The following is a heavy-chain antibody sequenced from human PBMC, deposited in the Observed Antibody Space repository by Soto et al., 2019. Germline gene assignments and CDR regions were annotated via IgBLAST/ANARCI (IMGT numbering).Heavy chain of an antibody. CDR2: ISGSGGST. Sequence: EVQLLESGGGLVQPGGSLRPSCEASGFTLSGYALSWSRKPPGKGLGWVSAISGSGGSTYYADSVKGRFTISRDNSKNTLYLQMNSLRAEDTAVYYCAKGDIVVVVAATLVDYWGQGTLVTVSS. D-gene: IGHD2-15*01. V-gene: IGHV3-23*01. J-gene: IGHJ4*02. CDR3: AKGDIVVVVAATLVDY. CDR1: GFTLSGYA.